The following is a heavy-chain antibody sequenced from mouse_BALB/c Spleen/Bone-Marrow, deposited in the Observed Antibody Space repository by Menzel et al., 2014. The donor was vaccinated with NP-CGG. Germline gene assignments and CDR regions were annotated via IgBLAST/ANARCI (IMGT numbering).Heavy chain of an antibody. V-gene: IGHV1-18*01. J-gene: IGHJ4*01. CDR3: ARSKGIRGAMDY. Sequence: VQLQQSGPELVKPGASVKISCKTSGYTFTEYTMHWVKKSHGKSLEWIGGINSNNGGNSYNQKFKGKVTLTVDKSSSTADMELRSLTFEDSAVYYCARSKGIRGAMDYWGQGTSVTVSS. CDR2: INSNNGGN. CDR1: GYTFTEYT.